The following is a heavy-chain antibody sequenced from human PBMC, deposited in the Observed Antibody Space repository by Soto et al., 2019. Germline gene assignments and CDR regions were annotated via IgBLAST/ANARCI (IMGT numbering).Heavy chain of an antibody. V-gene: IGHV3-11*06. CDR2: ISSSSSST. D-gene: IGHD3-3*01. J-gene: IGHJ6*02. CDR1: GFIFRDFY. Sequence: GGSLRLSRAASGFIFRDFYMSWIRQVPGKGLEWLSKISSSSSSTDYADSVKGRFTISRNNAKNSLYLQMSSLRAEDTAVYYCARDRGGGSIFGGHYGMDVWGQGTTVTVSS. CDR3: ARDRGGGSIFGGHYGMDV.